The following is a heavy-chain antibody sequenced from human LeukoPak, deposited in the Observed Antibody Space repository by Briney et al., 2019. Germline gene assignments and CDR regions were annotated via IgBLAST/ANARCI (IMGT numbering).Heavy chain of an antibody. CDR2: IYYSGST. CDR1: GGSISNYY. D-gene: IGHD1-26*01. V-gene: IGHV4-59*01. J-gene: IGHJ3*02. CDR3: GIVGVRDAFDI. Sequence: SETLSLTCTVSGGSISNYYWSWIRQPPGKGLEWIGYIYYSGSTNYNPSLKSRVTISVDTSKNQFSLKLSSVTAADTAVYYCGIVGVRDAFDIWGQGTMVTVSS.